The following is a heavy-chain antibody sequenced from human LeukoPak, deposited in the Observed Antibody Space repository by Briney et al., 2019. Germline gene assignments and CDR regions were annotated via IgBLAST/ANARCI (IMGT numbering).Heavy chain of an antibody. V-gene: IGHV3-64*01. J-gene: IGHJ4*02. CDR3: ARGIKVDTFYDFDY. CDR2: ISSNGGST. Sequence: QPGGSLRLSCAASGFTFSSYAMHWVRQAPGKGLEYVSAISSNGGSTYYANSVKGRFTISRDNSKNTLYLQMGSLRAEDMAVYYSARGIKVDTFYDFDYWGQGTLVTDAS. D-gene: IGHD5-18*01. CDR1: GFTFSSYA.